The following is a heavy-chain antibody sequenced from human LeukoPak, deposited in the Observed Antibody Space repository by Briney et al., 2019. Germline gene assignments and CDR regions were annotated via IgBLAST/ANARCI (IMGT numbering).Heavy chain of an antibody. Sequence: VASVKVSCKASGYTFTSYYMHWVRQAPGQGLEWMGIINPSGGSTSYAQKFQGRVTMTRDMSTSTVYMELSSLRSEDTAVYYCARDPVVVVAATWSWFDPWGQGTLVTVSS. CDR2: INPSGGST. CDR3: ARDPVVVVAATWSWFDP. D-gene: IGHD2-15*01. J-gene: IGHJ5*02. V-gene: IGHV1-46*01. CDR1: GYTFTSYY.